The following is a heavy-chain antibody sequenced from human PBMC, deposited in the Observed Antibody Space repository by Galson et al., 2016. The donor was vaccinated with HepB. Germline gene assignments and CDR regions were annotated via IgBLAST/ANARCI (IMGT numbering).Heavy chain of an antibody. J-gene: IGHJ4*02. V-gene: IGHV3-23*01. Sequence: SLRLSCAASGFTFSTHAITWVRQAPGKGLEWVSTTTAGNIDTYYADSVKGRFTISRDNSKNTLYLQMNSLRAEDTAVYYCATTGECSITSCYLPFDYWGQGTLVTVSS. CDR1: GFTFSTHA. CDR3: ATTGECSITSCYLPFDY. CDR2: TTAGNIDT. D-gene: IGHD2-2*01.